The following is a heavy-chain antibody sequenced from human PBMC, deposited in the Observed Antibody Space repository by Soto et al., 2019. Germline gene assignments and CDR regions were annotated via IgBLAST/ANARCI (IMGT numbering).Heavy chain of an antibody. Sequence: GGSLRLSCAASGFTFSSYAMSWVRQAPGKGLEWGSAISGSGGSTYYADSVKGRFTISRDNSKNTLYLQMNSLRAEDTAVYYCAKGSSYYYYGMDVWGQGTTVTVSS. V-gene: IGHV3-23*01. CDR2: ISGSGGST. CDR1: GFTFSSYA. J-gene: IGHJ6*02. D-gene: IGHD2-15*01. CDR3: AKGSSYYYYGMDV.